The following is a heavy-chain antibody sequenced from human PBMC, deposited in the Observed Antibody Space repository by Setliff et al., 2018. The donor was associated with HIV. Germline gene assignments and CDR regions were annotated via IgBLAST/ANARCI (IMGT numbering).Heavy chain of an antibody. CDR3: VRGYDVLIGSPDS. J-gene: IGHJ4*02. Sequence: GGSLRLSCAASGFNFKDFAMHWVRQPPGKGLEWASGITWSSDSIAYADSVRGRITTSRDNAKNSLYLQMSSLKPEDTAFYYCVRGYDVLIGSPDSWGQGTLVTVSS. D-gene: IGHD3-9*01. CDR2: ITWSSDSI. CDR1: GFNFKDFA. V-gene: IGHV3-9*01.